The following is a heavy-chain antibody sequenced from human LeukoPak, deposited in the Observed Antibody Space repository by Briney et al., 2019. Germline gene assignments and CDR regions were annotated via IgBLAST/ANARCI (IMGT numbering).Heavy chain of an antibody. Sequence: PSETLSLTCAVSGGSFSGYYWSWIRQPPGKGLEWIGEINHSGSTNYNPSLKSRVTISVDTSKNQFSLKLSSVTAADTAVYYCARREPLNNYSGYEHRRGYCYGALDYWCQGTLVTVSS. D-gene: IGHD5-18*01. CDR2: INHSGST. J-gene: IGHJ4*02. CDR3: ARREPLNNYSGYEHRRGYCYGALDY. V-gene: IGHV4-34*01. CDR1: GGSFSGYY.